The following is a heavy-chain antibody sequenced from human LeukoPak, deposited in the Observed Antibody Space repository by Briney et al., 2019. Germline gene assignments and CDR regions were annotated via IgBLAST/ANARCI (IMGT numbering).Heavy chain of an antibody. CDR3: ATGRSSSGRQF. V-gene: IGHV3-7*01. CDR1: GFIFTNYF. J-gene: IGHJ4*02. D-gene: IGHD6-19*01. Sequence: PGGSLRLSCAASGFIFTNYFMSWVRQAPGKGLEWVASIKHDGSEKYYVDSVRGRFTISRDNTKNSLYLQMSSLRAEDTAVFYCATGRSSSGRQFWGQGTVVTVSS. CDR2: IKHDGSEK.